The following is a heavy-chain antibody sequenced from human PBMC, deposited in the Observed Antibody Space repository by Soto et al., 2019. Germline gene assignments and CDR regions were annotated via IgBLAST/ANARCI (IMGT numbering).Heavy chain of an antibody. CDR2: IYWNDDK. D-gene: IGHD3-10*01. J-gene: IGHJ6*02. CDR3: ARSSEYGSGIYNYHGMDV. V-gene: IGHV2-5*01. Sequence: SGPTLVNPTQPLTLTCTFSGFSLSSCGVGVGWIRQPPGKALEWLALIYWNDDKRYSQSLNXRLTITKDTSTTQVVLTLTNMDXGDTDTYYGARSSEYGSGIYNYHGMDVWGQGTKVTVYS. CDR1: GFSLSSCGVG.